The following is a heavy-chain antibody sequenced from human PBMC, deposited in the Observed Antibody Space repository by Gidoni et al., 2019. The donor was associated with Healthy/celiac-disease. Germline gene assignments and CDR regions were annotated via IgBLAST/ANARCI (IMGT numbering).Heavy chain of an antibody. V-gene: IGHV4-39*01. CDR3: ASQVLRFLEWYSAGAIGMDV. Sequence: QLQLQESDPGLVTPSETLSLTCTVSGGHISSRRSYWGWIRQPPGKGLGWIGSIYYSGSTDYNPSLKSLVTISVATSKNQFSLKLSSVTAADTAVYYGASQVLRFLEWYSAGAIGMDVWGKGTTVTVSS. CDR2: IYYSGST. D-gene: IGHD3-3*01. CDR1: GGHISSRRSY. J-gene: IGHJ6*04.